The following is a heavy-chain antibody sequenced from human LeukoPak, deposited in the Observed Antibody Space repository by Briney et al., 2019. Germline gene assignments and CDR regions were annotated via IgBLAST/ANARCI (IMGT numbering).Heavy chain of an antibody. CDR3: ATPLFTSGWHYFDY. CDR1: GFTFSFSA. CDR2: ISDSGPTT. V-gene: IGHV3-23*01. D-gene: IGHD6-19*01. J-gene: IGHJ4*02. Sequence: GGSLRLSCAASGFTFSFSAMSWVRQAPGKGLEWVSTISDSGPTTYYADSVKGRFTISRDNSKSTLYLQMNSLRADDTAAYFCATPLFTSGWHYFDYWGQGTLVTVSS.